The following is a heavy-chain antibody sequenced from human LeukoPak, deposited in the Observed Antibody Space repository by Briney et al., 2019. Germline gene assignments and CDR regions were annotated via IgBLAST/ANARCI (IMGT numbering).Heavy chain of an antibody. CDR3: ARWAGARPGGYYDFWTGPYDY. CDR2: INPTGDST. Sequence: GASVKVSCKASGDTFTNYYMHWVRQAPGQGLEWIGIINPTGDSTRYAQKFQGRVTMTRDTSTSTVYMELSSLRSEDTAVYYCARWAGARPGGYYDFWTGPYDYWGQGSLVTVSP. D-gene: IGHD3-3*01. CDR1: GDTFTNYY. V-gene: IGHV1-46*01. J-gene: IGHJ4*02.